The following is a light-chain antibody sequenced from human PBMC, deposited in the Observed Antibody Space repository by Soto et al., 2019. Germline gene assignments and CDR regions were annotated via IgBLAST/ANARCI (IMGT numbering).Light chain of an antibody. CDR1: QSVRSY. J-gene: IGKJ5*01. CDR3: QQRSNWPLIT. V-gene: IGKV3-11*01. Sequence: EIVLTQSPATLSLSPGERATLSCRASQSVRSYLAWYQQKPCQAPRLLIYDASNRATGIPARFSGSGSGTDFTLTISSLEPEDFAFYYCQQRSNWPLITFGQGTRLEIK. CDR2: DAS.